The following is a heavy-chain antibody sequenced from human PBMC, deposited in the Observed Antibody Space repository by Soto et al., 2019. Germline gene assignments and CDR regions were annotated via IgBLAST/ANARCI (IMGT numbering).Heavy chain of an antibody. Sequence: GGSLRLSCSASGFTFSSYAMHWVRQAPGKGLEYVSAISSNGGSTYYADSVKGRFTISRDISKNTVHLQMNSLRADDTAMYYCARVPDTGGRDYFDYWGQGTLVTVSS. V-gene: IGHV3-64*04. CDR1: GFTFSSYA. CDR3: ARVPDTGGRDYFDY. D-gene: IGHD7-27*01. J-gene: IGHJ4*02. CDR2: ISSNGGST.